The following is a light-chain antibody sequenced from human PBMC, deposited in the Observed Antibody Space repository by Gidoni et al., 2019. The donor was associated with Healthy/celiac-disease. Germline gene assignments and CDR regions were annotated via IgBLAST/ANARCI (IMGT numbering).Light chain of an antibody. Sequence: DIQMTQSPSSLSASVGDRVTITCRASQSISSYLNWYQQKPGKAHKLLIYAASSLQSGVPSRFSGSGSGTDFTLTISILQPEDFATYYYQQSYSTPYTFGQGTKLEIK. J-gene: IGKJ2*01. V-gene: IGKV1-39*01. CDR1: QSISSY. CDR3: QQSYSTPYT. CDR2: AAS.